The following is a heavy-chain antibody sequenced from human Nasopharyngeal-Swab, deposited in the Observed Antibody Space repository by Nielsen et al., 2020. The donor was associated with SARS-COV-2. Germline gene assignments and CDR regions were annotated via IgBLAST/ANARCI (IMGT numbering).Heavy chain of an antibody. J-gene: IGHJ4*02. CDR1: GFTFDDYT. Sequence: GGSLRLSCAASGFTFDDYTMHWVRQAPGKGLEWVPGINWNSGRKGYADSVKGRFTISRDNAKNSLYLLVNSLRSEATALYYCARGTADYSNPSFDYWGQGTLVTVPS. CDR2: INWNSGRK. V-gene: IGHV3-9*01. CDR3: ARGTADYSNPSFDY. D-gene: IGHD4-11*01.